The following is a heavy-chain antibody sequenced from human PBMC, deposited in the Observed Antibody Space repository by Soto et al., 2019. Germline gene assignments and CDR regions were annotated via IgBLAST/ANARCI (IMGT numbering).Heavy chain of an antibody. CDR2: IYYSGST. CDR1: GGPISSGGYY. J-gene: IGHJ6*02. Sequence: QVQLQESGPGLVKPSQTLSLTCTVSGGPISSGGYYWSWIRQHPGKGLEWIGYIYYSGSTYYNPSLKSRVTISVDTSKNQFSLKLSSVTAADTAVYYCARDRGRHHCCYGMDVWGQGTTVTVSS. CDR3: ARDRGRHHCCYGMDV. V-gene: IGHV4-31*03. D-gene: IGHD3-10*01.